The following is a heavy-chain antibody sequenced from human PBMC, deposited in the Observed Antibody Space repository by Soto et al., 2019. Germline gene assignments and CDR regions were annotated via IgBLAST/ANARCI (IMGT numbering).Heavy chain of an antibody. Sequence: QVPLVQSGAEVKKPGASVKVSCKASGYTFSSYGISWVRQAPGQGLEWMGWISAYNGNTNYAQKVQGRVTMTTDTSTNIAYMELRSLRSDDTAVYYCARDPSIVGASALDYWGQGTLVTVAS. V-gene: IGHV1-18*01. J-gene: IGHJ4*02. CDR3: ARDPSIVGASALDY. CDR2: ISAYNGNT. CDR1: GYTFSSYG. D-gene: IGHD1-26*01.